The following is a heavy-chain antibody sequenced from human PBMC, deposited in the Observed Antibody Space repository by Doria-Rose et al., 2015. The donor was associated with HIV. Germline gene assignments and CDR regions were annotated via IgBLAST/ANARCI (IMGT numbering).Heavy chain of an antibody. CDR3: ARIKSSRWYHKYYFDF. D-gene: IGHD6-13*01. CDR1: GVSLSSPGMG. CDR2: IFSDDER. Sequence: SGPVLVKPTETLTLTCTVSGVSLSSPGMGVSWIRQPPGKALEWLANIFSDDERSYNTSLKSRLTISRGTSKSQLVLTMTDMDPVDTATYYCARIKSSRWYHKYYFDFWGQGTLVIVSA. J-gene: IGHJ4*02. V-gene: IGHV2-26*01.